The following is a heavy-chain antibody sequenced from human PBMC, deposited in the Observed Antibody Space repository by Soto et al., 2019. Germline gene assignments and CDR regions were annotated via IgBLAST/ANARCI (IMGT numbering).Heavy chain of an antibody. Sequence: GGSLRLSCAASGFTFSSYSMNWVRQAPGKGLEWVSSISSSSSYIYYADSVKGRFTISRDNAKNSLYLQMNSLRAEDTAVYDCARIQLGYDAFDSWGQGTMVTVSS. CDR2: ISSSSSYI. J-gene: IGHJ3*02. D-gene: IGHD6-6*01. CDR1: GFTFSSYS. V-gene: IGHV3-21*01. CDR3: ARIQLGYDAFDS.